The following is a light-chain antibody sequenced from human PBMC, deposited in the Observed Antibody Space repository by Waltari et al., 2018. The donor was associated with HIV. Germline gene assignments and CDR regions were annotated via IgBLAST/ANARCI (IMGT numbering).Light chain of an antibody. V-gene: IGLV1-47*01. CDR2: RSK. CDR1: SSNIGSNY. J-gene: IGLJ3*02. Sequence: QSVLTQPPSASGTPGQRVTISCSGSSSNIGSNYVYWYQQLPGTAPNLLVYRSKRRPSGVPDRFSGSKSGTAASLAISGLRSEDEADYYCAAWDASLSGPVFGGGTKLTVL. CDR3: AAWDASLSGPV.